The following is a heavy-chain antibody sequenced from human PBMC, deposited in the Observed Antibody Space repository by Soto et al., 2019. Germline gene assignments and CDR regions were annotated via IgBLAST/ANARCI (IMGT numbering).Heavy chain of an antibody. Sequence: GGSLRLSCAASGFTFSSYAMSWVRQAPGKGLEWVSAISGSGGSTYYADSVKGRFTISRDNSKNTLYLQMNSLRAEDTAVYYCAKDCDYTFYYYGMDVWGQGTTVTVSS. J-gene: IGHJ6*02. CDR2: ISGSGGST. CDR3: AKDCDYTFYYYGMDV. D-gene: IGHD4-17*01. CDR1: GFTFSSYA. V-gene: IGHV3-23*01.